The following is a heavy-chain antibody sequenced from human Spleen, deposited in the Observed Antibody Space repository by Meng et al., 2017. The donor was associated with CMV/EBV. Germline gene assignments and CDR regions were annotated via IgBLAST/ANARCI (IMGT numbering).Heavy chain of an antibody. Sequence: ASVKVSCKASGGTFTSYGFNWVRQAPGQGLEWMGWINPNSGGTNYAQKFQGRVTMTRDTSISTAYMELSRLRSDDTAVYYCARQDSSGYYYNWFDPWGQGTLVTVSS. CDR1: GGTFTSYG. D-gene: IGHD3-22*01. CDR3: ARQDSSGYYYNWFDP. CDR2: INPNSGGT. J-gene: IGHJ5*02. V-gene: IGHV1-2*02.